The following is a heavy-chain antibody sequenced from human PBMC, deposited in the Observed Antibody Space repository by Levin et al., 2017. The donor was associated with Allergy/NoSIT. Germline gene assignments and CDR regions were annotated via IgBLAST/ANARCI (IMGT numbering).Heavy chain of an antibody. CDR1: GFTFSSYW. CDR2: INEDGSEK. V-gene: IGHV3-7*01. D-gene: IGHD1-26*01. CDR3: ARGLGAIGY. Sequence: GESLKISCAASGFTFSSYWMSWVRQAPGKGLEWVANINEDGSEKYYVDSVKGRLTISRDNAKNSLYLQMNSLRAEDTAMYYCARGLGAIGYWGQGTLVTVSS. J-gene: IGHJ4*02.